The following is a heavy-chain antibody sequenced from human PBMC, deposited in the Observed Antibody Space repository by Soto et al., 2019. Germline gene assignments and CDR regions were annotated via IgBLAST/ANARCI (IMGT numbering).Heavy chain of an antibody. D-gene: IGHD1-26*01. Sequence: EAQLLESGGGLVQPGGSLRLSCAASGFTFSSYAMSWVRQAPGKGLEWVSAISGSGGSTYYADSVKGRFTISRDNSKNTLYLQMNSLRAEDTAVYHCAKGQNSGTYRFYFDYWGQGALVTVSS. CDR2: ISGSGGST. CDR1: GFTFSSYA. V-gene: IGHV3-23*01. CDR3: AKGQNSGTYRFYFDY. J-gene: IGHJ4*02.